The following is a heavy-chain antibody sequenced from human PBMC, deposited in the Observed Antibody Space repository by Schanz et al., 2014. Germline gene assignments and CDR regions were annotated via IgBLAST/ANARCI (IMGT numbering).Heavy chain of an antibody. J-gene: IGHJ4*02. CDR2: IGSSSSRI. CDR1: GFAFSSYG. CDR3: VRDSFFAFDY. D-gene: IGHD3-3*01. V-gene: IGHV3-48*01. Sequence: EVQLLESGGGLVQPGGSLRLSCLASGFAFSSYGMNWVRQAPGKGLEWISYIGSSSSRIDHADSVKGRFTISRDNAKNSVFLQMNSLRAEDTAVYYCVRDSFFAFDYWGQGTLVTVSS.